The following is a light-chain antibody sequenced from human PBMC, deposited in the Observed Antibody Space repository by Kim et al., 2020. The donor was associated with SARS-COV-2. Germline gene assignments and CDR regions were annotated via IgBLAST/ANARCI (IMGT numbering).Light chain of an antibody. Sequence: PGKTARITCGGNNIGSKSVHWYQQKPGQAPVLVIYYDSDRPSGIPERFSGSNSGNTATLTISRVEAGDEADYYCQVWDSSSDHHWVFGGGTKLTVL. CDR1: NIGSKS. V-gene: IGLV3-21*04. J-gene: IGLJ3*02. CDR3: QVWDSSSDHHWV. CDR2: YDS.